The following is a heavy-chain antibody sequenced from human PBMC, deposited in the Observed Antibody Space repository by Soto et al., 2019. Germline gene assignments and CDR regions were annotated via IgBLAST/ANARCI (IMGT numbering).Heavy chain of an antibody. V-gene: IGHV3-23*01. CDR1: GFTFSSYA. CDR3: AKSRVGSTLYYFDY. Sequence: GGSLRLSCAVSGFTFSSYAMSWVRQAPGRGLEWVSGISGSGGSTYYADSVRGRFTISRDNSKNTLYLQMNSLRAEDTAVYYCAKSRVGSTLYYFDYWGQGSLVTVSS. J-gene: IGHJ4*02. D-gene: IGHD1-26*01. CDR2: ISGSGGST.